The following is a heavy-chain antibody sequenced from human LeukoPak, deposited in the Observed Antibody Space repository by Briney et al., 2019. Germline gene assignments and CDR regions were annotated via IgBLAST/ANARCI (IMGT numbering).Heavy chain of an antibody. J-gene: IGHJ6*03. Sequence: SETLSLTCAVYGGSFSGYYWSWIRQPPGKGLEWIGEINHSRSTNYNPSLKSRVTISVDTSKNQFSLKLSSVTAADTAVYYCARVGIAGYYMDVWGKGTTVTVSS. CDR1: GGSFSGYY. CDR2: INHSRST. V-gene: IGHV4-34*01. CDR3: ARVGIAGYYMDV. D-gene: IGHD6-13*01.